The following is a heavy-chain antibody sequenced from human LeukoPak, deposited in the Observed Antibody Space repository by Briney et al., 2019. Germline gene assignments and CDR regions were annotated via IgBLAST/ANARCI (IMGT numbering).Heavy chain of an antibody. V-gene: IGHV3-23*01. CDR2: ISGSGGST. CDR3: AKSAGSRGRDWLYYFDY. Sequence: PGGSLRLSCAASGFTFSSYAMSWVRQAPEKGLEWVSAISGSGGSTYYADSVKGRFTISRDNSKNTLYLQMNSLRAEDAAVYYCAKSAGSRGRDWLYYFDYWGQGTLVTVSS. J-gene: IGHJ4*02. CDR1: GFTFSSYA. D-gene: IGHD3/OR15-3a*01.